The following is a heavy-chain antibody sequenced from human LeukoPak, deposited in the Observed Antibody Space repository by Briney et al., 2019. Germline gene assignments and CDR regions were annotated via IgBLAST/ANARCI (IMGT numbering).Heavy chain of an antibody. CDR1: GGSISSYY. CDR2: IYYSGSA. Sequence: PSETLSLTCTVSGGSISSYYWSWLRQPPGKGLEWIGYIYYSGSANYNPSLKSRVTISVDTSKNQFSLKLSSVTAADTAVYYCARAYFYGSGSYYSFDYWGQGTLVTVSS. D-gene: IGHD3-10*01. CDR3: ARAYFYGSGSYYSFDY. J-gene: IGHJ4*02. V-gene: IGHV4-59*01.